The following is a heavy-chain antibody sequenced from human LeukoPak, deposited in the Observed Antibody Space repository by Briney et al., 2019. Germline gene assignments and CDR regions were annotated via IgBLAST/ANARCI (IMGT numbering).Heavy chain of an antibody. CDR2: ISGSGGST. J-gene: IGHJ4*02. V-gene: IGHV3-23*01. CDR3: AKKRFLEWLSDY. D-gene: IGHD3-3*01. Sequence: PGGSLRLSCAASGFTFDDYGMSWVRQAPGKGLEWVSAISGSGGSTYYADSVKGRFTISRDNSKNTLYLQMNSLRAEDTAVYYCAKKRFLEWLSDYWGQGTLVTVSS. CDR1: GFTFDDYG.